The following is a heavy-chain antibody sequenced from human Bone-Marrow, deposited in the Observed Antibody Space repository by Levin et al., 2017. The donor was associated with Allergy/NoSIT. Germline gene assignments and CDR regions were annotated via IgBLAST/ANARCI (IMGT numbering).Heavy chain of an antibody. Sequence: LSLTCAASGFTVSGTYMNWVRQAPGKALEWVSVIYSAGHAYYAQSVKGRFTISRDNSKNTVHMQMNSLRPEDTAVYYCASLIGHNIEIMPAAQGAFDIWGQGTMVTVSS. V-gene: IGHV3-66*02. D-gene: IGHD2-2*01. CDR3: ASLIGHNIEIMPAAQGAFDI. J-gene: IGHJ3*02. CDR2: IYSAGHA. CDR1: GFTVSGTY.